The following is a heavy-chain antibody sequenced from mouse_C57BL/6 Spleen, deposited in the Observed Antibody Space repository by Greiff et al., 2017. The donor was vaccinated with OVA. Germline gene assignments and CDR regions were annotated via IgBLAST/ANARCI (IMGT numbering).Heavy chain of an antibody. CDR3: ARSENYDYDAWFAY. D-gene: IGHD2-4*01. CDR1: GYTFTSYW. Sequence: QVQLKQPGAELVKPGASVKLSCKASGYTFTSYWMHWVKQRPGQGLEWIGMIHPNSGSTNYNEKFKSKATLTVDKSSSTAYMQLSSLTSEDSAVYYCARSENYDYDAWFAYWGQGTLVTVSA. J-gene: IGHJ3*01. V-gene: IGHV1-64*01. CDR2: IHPNSGST.